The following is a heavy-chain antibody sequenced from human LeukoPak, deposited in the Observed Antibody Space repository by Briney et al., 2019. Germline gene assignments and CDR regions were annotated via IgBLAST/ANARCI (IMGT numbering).Heavy chain of an antibody. D-gene: IGHD3-22*01. J-gene: IGHJ6*01. Sequence: ASVKVSCKASGYTFTSYYMHWVRQAPGQGLEWMGIIIPSGGSTSYAQKFQGRVTMTRDTSTSTVYMELGSLRSEDTAVYYCARWWDDGSGYSYLYGMDVWGQGTTVTVSS. CDR2: IIPSGGST. V-gene: IGHV1-46*01. CDR1: GYTFTSYY. CDR3: ARWWDDGSGYSYLYGMDV.